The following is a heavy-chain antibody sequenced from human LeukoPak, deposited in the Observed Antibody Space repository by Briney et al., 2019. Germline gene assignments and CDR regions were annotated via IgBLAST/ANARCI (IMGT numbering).Heavy chain of an antibody. CDR3: ARLNSGHRGFDY. V-gene: IGHV4-4*07. Sequence: SETLSLTCTVSGGSISNYYWSWIRQPAGKGLEWIGRVYSSGSTNYNPSLKSRVTISVDKSKNQFSLNVTSVTAADTAVYYCARLNSGHRGFDYWGQGTLVTVSS. D-gene: IGHD2-21*01. CDR2: VYSSGST. J-gene: IGHJ4*02. CDR1: GGSISNYY.